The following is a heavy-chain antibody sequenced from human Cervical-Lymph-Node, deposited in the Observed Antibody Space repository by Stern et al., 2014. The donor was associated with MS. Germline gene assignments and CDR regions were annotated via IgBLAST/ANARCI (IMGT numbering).Heavy chain of an antibody. V-gene: IGHV3-49*03. CDR2: ITSKAYGATA. CDR1: GLTFGDSA. CDR3: TTGPSTFYYNGMDV. D-gene: IGHD3-16*01. J-gene: IGHJ6*02. Sequence: EVQLVESGGGLVQPGRSLRLSCTASGLTFGDSAMSWFRQAPGKGLERVGFITSKAYGATAEHAASLKGRFTISRDDSKGIAYLQMNSLKNEDTAVYYCTTGPSTFYYNGMDVWGQGTAVTVSS.